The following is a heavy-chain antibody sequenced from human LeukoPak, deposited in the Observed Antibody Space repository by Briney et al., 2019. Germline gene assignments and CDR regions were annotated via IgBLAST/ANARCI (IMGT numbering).Heavy chain of an antibody. CDR3: ARHGLAAAGTDYYYGMDV. V-gene: IGHV7-4-1*04. D-gene: IGHD6-13*01. J-gene: IGHJ6*02. CDR1: EYGFNIDA. CDR2: ININTGNP. Sequence: ASVKVSCKASEYGFNIDAINWVRQAPGQGLEWMGWININTGNPTYAQGFTGRFVFSLDTSVNMAYLQIGSLKAEDTAVYYCARHGLAAAGTDYYYGMDVWGQGTTVTVSS.